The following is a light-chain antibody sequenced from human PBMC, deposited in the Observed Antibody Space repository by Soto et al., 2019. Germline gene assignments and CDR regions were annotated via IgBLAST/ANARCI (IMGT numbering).Light chain of an antibody. Sequence: DIQMTHSPSSLSASVGDRVTITCRASQGIRNYLAWYQQKPGKVPKLLIYAASTLQSGVPSRFSGSGSGTDVTVAVSSLQPEDVATYYCQKYNNGPLFTVGPGTKVDIK. J-gene: IGKJ3*01. CDR3: QKYNNGPLFT. CDR1: QGIRNY. CDR2: AAS. V-gene: IGKV1-27*01.